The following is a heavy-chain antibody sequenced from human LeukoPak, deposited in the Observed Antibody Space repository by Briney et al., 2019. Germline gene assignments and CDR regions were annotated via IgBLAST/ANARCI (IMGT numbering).Heavy chain of an antibody. CDR3: APDLSFRVVVVGGRTPY. V-gene: IGHV1-69-2*01. Sequence: ASVKVSCKASGYTFIDYYIHWVQQLPGKGLEWMGRVDPEDGETIYAEKFQGRVTITADTSTDTAYMELSSLRSEDTAVYFCAPDLSFRVVVVGGRTPYWGQGTLVTVSS. CDR2: VDPEDGET. J-gene: IGHJ4*02. D-gene: IGHD2-15*01. CDR1: GYTFIDYY.